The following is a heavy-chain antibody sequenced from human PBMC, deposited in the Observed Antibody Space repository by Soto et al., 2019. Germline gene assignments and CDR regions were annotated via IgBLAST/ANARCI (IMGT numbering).Heavy chain of an antibody. Sequence: GGSLRLSCAASGFTFSSYGMHWVRQAPGKGLEWVAVIWYDGSNKYYADSVKGRFTISRDNSKNKLYLQMNSLRAEDTAVYYCARSILERPAAIDFYYYYGMDVWGQGTTVTVSS. CDR1: GFTFSSYG. V-gene: IGHV3-33*01. D-gene: IGHD2-2*01. CDR3: ARSILERPAAIDFYYYYGMDV. J-gene: IGHJ6*02. CDR2: IWYDGSNK.